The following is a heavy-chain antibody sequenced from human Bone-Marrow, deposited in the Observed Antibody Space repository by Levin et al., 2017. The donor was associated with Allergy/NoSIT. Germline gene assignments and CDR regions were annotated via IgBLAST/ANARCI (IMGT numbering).Heavy chain of an antibody. V-gene: IGHV3-30*04. CDR2: TSYDEGNK. J-gene: IGHJ6*02. Sequence: GGSLRLSCAASGFTFNTYAMHWVRQAPGKGLEWLAVTSYDEGNKYYGDSVKGRFIISRDNSKNTLYLQMNSLRAEDTAVYYCGKDRDTISYYYFYGMDVWGQGTTVIVSS. D-gene: IGHD5-18*01. CDR1: GFTFNTYA. CDR3: GKDRDTISYYYFYGMDV.